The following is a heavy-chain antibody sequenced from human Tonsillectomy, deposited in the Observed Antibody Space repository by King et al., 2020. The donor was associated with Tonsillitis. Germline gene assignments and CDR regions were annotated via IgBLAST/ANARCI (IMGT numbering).Heavy chain of an antibody. J-gene: IGHJ6*03. CDR3: AREGRLGHYYYYYYMDV. Sequence: QLQESGPGLVKPSQTLSLTCTVSGGSISSGTYYWNWIRQPAGKRLEWIGRIYTSGNTNDNPSLKSRVTISVDTSKNQLSLKLSSVTAADTAVYYCAREGRLGHYYYYYYMDVWGKGTTVTVSS. CDR1: GGSISSGTYY. D-gene: IGHD3-10*01. CDR2: IYTSGNT. V-gene: IGHV4-61*02.